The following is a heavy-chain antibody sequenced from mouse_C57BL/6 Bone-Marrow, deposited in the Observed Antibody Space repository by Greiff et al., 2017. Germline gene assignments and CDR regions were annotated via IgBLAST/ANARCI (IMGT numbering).Heavy chain of an antibody. Sequence: VQLHQSGAELVRPGTSVKMSCKASGYTFTNYWIGWAKQRPGHGLEWIGDIYPGGGYTNYNEKFKGKATLTADKSSSTAYMQFSSLTSEDSAIYYCARYDGYYDAMDYWGQGTSVTVSS. V-gene: IGHV1-63*01. J-gene: IGHJ4*01. CDR2: IYPGGGYT. CDR1: GYTFTNYW. CDR3: ARYDGYYDAMDY. D-gene: IGHD2-3*01.